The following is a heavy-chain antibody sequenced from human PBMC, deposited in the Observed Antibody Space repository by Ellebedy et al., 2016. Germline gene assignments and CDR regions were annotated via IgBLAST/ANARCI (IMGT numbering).Heavy chain of an antibody. D-gene: IGHD1-7*01. CDR3: ASRGITGTTTQPLDY. CDR1: GGTFSSYA. V-gene: IGHV1-69*04. CDR2: IIPILGIA. Sequence: SVKVSCXASGGTFSSYAISWVRQAPGQGLEWMGRIIPILGIANYAQKFQGRVTITADESTSTAYMELSSLRSEDMAVYYCASRGITGTTTQPLDYWGQGTLVTVSS. J-gene: IGHJ4*02.